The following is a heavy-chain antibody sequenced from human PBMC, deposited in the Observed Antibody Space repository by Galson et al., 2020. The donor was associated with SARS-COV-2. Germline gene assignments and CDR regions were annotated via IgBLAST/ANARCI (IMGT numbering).Heavy chain of an antibody. CDR3: ARGLGNTYDYCGLDV. CDR1: GGSVTSGGSS. CDR2: IYYSGSP. J-gene: IGHJ6*01. Sequence: SETLSLTCTVSGGSVTSGGSSWRWIRQPPGKGLEWIGSIYYSGSPNYNSSLKSRVTISIDTSKNQLSLKLSSVTAADTAVYYCARGLGNTYDYCGLDVWGPGTTVTVAS. D-gene: IGHD7-27*01. V-gene: IGHV4-61*08.